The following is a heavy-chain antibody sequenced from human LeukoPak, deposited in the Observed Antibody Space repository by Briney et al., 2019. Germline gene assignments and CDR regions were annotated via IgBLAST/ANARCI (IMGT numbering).Heavy chain of an antibody. J-gene: IGHJ4*02. CDR1: GFTFSSYW. CDR3: ARDVVSIAARPSDY. Sequence: GWSLRLSCAASGFTFSSYWMHWVRQAPGKGLVWVSRINSDGSSTSYADSVKGRFTISRDNAKNTLYLQMNSLRAEDTAVYYCARDVVSIAARPSDYWDQGTLVTVSS. D-gene: IGHD6-6*01. V-gene: IGHV3-74*01. CDR2: INSDGSST.